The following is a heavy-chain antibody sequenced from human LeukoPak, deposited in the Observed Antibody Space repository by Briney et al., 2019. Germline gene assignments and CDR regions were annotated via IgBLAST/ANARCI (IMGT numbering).Heavy chain of an antibody. Sequence: GASVKVSCKAFGYTFTNNWMHWVRQAPGQGPEWMGLISPTGGSTACAQKFQGRVTMTRDTSISTAYMELSRLRSDDTAVYYCATRYCSGGSCYYFDYWGQGTLVTVSS. J-gene: IGHJ4*02. CDR1: GYTFTNNW. CDR2: ISPTGGST. V-gene: IGHV1-2*02. D-gene: IGHD2-15*01. CDR3: ATRYCSGGSCYYFDY.